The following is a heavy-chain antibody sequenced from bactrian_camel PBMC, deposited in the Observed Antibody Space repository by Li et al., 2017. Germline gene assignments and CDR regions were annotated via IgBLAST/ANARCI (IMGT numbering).Heavy chain of an antibody. J-gene: IGHJ4*01. CDR1: VSDYSYST. Sequence: HVQLVESGGGSVQAGGSTGLGCEVSVSDYSYSTYCMAWFRQAPGKEREVVAATDRQGRTQYGDSVKGRFTISHDSAENVVYLKMNSLHAEDTAMYYCASSLGTVNPLACTVVGGLASHYIYWGQGTQV. V-gene: IGHV3S53*01. CDR3: ASSLGTVNPLACTVVGGLASHYIY. CDR2: TDRQGRT. D-gene: IGHD2*01.